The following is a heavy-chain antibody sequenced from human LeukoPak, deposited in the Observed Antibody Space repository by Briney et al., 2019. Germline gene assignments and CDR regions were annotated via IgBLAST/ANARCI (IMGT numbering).Heavy chain of an antibody. D-gene: IGHD3-3*01. Sequence: GGSLRLSCAASGFTFSSYWMSWVRQAPGKGLEWVANIKQDGSEKYYVDSVKGRFTISRDNAKNSLYLQMNSLRAEDTAVYYCAREVTIFEGYFDYWGQGTLVTVSS. J-gene: IGHJ4*02. CDR2: IKQDGSEK. V-gene: IGHV3-7*01. CDR1: GFTFSSYW. CDR3: AREVTIFEGYFDY.